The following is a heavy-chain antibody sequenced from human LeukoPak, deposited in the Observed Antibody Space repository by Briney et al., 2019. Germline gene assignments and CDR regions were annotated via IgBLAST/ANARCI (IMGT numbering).Heavy chain of an antibody. CDR2: IGISSSHT. Sequence: GGSLRLSCGASGFTFSCYSMNWVRQAPGKGLEWVSSIGISSSHTFYADSVKGQFTISRDNAENSVYLQMNSLRAEDTAVYYCAKDLTTVATPYYYYYMDVWGKGTTVTVSS. D-gene: IGHD4-23*01. V-gene: IGHV3-21*01. J-gene: IGHJ6*03. CDR1: GFTFSCYS. CDR3: AKDLTTVATPYYYYYMDV.